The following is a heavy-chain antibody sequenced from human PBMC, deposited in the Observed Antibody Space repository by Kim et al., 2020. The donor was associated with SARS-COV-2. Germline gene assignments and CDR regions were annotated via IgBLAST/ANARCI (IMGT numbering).Heavy chain of an antibody. CDR1: GFTFSDYY. V-gene: IGHV3-11*01. Sequence: GGSLRLSCAVSGFTFSDYYRSWIRQAPGKGLEWVSYISCSERTVYYADAVNGRFIILRDNAKNLLYLQRNIMGAEDTAVYSCAREGKACWGGQQPAWGRG. D-gene: IGHD3-16*01. CDR2: ISCSERTV. CDR3: AREGKACWGGQQPA. J-gene: IGHJ2*01.